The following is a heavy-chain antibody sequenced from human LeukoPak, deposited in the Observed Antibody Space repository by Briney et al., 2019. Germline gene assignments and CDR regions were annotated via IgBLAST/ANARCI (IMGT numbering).Heavy chain of an antibody. CDR2: ISDRGST. CDR1: DKSLKGYY. V-gene: IGHV4-34*01. D-gene: IGHD1-20*01. Sequence: SETLSLTCAVYDKSLKGYYWSWIRQPPGKGLEWIGQISDRGSTNYNPSLKSRVTISLDTPKKQFSLRLSSVTAADTAVFYCARGRVTDNWNGGHWFDPWGRGTLVIVSS. CDR3: ARGRVTDNWNGGHWFDP. J-gene: IGHJ5*02.